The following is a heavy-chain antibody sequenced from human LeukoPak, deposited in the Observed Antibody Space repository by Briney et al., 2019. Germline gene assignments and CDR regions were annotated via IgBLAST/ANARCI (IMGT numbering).Heavy chain of an antibody. V-gene: IGHV3-48*04. CDR3: ARASGSYYPSGDY. Sequence: GGSLRLSCAASGFTFSSYSMNWVRQAPGKGLEWVSYISSSSSTIYYADSVKGRFTISRDNSKNTLYLQMNSLRAEDTAVYYCARASGSYYPSGDYWGQGTLVTVSS. CDR1: GFTFSSYS. CDR2: ISSSSSTI. J-gene: IGHJ4*02. D-gene: IGHD1-26*01.